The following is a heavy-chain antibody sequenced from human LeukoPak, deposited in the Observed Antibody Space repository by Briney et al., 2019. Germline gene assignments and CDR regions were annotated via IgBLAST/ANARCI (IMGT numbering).Heavy chain of an antibody. CDR3: VKDLGRYRNNCFDY. V-gene: IGHV3-23*01. J-gene: IGHJ4*02. D-gene: IGHD1-26*01. CDR2: ISGSGGGT. CDR1: GFTLNCYS. Sequence: GSLRLSCSAPGFTLNCYSISWVRQASEKGLEWVSTISGSGGGTYYADSVKGRFTISRDDSKNTLYLQMNSLRAEDTAVYYCVKDLGRYRNNCFDYWGQGTLVTVSS.